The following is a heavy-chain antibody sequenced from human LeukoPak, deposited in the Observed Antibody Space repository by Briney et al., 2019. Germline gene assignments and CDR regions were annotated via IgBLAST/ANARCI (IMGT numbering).Heavy chain of an antibody. V-gene: IGHV3-9*01. J-gene: IGHJ6*03. CDR3: AKDIGANYYYYYMDV. Sequence: GRSLRLSCAASGFTFDDYAMHWVRQAPGKGLEWVSGISWNSGSIGYVDSVKGRFTISRDNAKNSPYLQMISLRAEDTALYYCAKDIGANYYYYYMDVWGKGTTVTVSS. CDR1: GFTFDDYA. CDR2: ISWNSGSI.